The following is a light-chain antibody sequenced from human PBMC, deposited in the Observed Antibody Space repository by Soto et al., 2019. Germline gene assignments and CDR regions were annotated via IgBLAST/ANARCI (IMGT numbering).Light chain of an antibody. Sequence: QSALTQPASVSGSPGQSITISCTGTSSDVGGYKYVSWYQQHPGKAPKLMIYDVSIRPSGVSNRFSGSNSGTTASLTISGHQAEDEADYYCSSYTSSSLHVFGAGTKVTVL. J-gene: IGLJ1*01. CDR3: SSYTSSSLHV. CDR2: DVS. CDR1: SSDVGGYKY. V-gene: IGLV2-14*03.